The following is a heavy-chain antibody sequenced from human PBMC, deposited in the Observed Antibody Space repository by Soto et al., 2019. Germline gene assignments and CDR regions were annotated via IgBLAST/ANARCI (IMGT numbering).Heavy chain of an antibody. CDR2: IYYSGST. CDR3: AVGALLWFGEPRSFDI. D-gene: IGHD3-10*01. V-gene: IGHV4-31*03. Sequence: QVQLQESGPGLVKPSQTLSLTCTVSGGSISSGGYYWSWIRQHPGKGLEWIGYIYYSGSTYYNPSLKSRVTISVDTSKNQFSLKLSSVTAADTAVHYCAVGALLWFGEPRSFDIWGQGTMVTVSS. CDR1: GGSISSGGYY. J-gene: IGHJ3*02.